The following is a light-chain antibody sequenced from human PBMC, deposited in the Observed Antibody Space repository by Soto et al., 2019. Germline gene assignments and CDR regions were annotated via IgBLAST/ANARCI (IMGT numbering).Light chain of an antibody. V-gene: IGKV2-28*01. CDR1: QSLLHSNGYNY. CDR2: LGS. J-gene: IGKJ4*01. CDR3: LQALQTPLT. Sequence: DIVMTQSPLSLPVTPGEPASISCRSSQSLLHSNGYNYLDWYLQKPGQSQQLLIYLGSNRASGVPYRFRGSGAGTDGTLKISRVEAEDVGVYYCLQALQTPLTFGGGTKVEI.